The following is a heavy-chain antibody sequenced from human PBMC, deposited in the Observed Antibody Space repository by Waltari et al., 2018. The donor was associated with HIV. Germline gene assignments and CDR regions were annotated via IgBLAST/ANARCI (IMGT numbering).Heavy chain of an antibody. CDR1: GGSISSGSYY. J-gene: IGHJ6*02. V-gene: IGHV4-61*02. CDR3: ARGPRGAPSSYYYYGMDV. D-gene: IGHD3-10*01. Sequence: QVQLQESGPGLVKPSQTLSLTCTVSGGSISSGSYYWSWIRQPAGKGLEWIGRIYTSGSTNYNPSLKSRVTISVDTSKNQFSLKLSSVTAADTAVYYCARGPRGAPSSYYYYGMDVWGQGTTVTVSS. CDR2: IYTSGST.